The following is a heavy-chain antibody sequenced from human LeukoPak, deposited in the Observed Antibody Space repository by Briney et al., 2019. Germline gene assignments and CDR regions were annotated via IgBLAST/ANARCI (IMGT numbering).Heavy chain of an antibody. CDR3: ARSPNARPSHLATRRKYWFDA. J-gene: IGHJ5*02. CDR1: GGSFSGYY. V-gene: IGHV4-34*01. Sequence: PSETLSLTCAVYGGSFSGYYWSWIRQPPGKGLEWIGEINHSGSTNYNPSLKSRVTISVDTSKNQFSLKLSSVTAADTAVYYCARSPNARPSHLATRRKYWFDAWGQGTLVTVSS. D-gene: IGHD6-6*01. CDR2: INHSGST.